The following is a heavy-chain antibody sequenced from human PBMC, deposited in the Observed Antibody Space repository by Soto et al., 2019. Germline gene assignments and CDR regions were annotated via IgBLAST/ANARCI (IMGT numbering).Heavy chain of an antibody. CDR1: GYSFTSYW. J-gene: IGHJ6*02. V-gene: IGHV5-10-1*01. CDR3: ARQPYGGLYYYGMDV. Sequence: GESLKISCKGSGYSFTSYWISWVHQMPGKGLEWMGRIDPSDSYTNYSPSFQGHVTISADKSISTAYLQWSSLKASDTAMYYCARQPYGGLYYYGMDVWGQGTTVTVS. CDR2: IDPSDSYT. D-gene: IGHD4-17*01.